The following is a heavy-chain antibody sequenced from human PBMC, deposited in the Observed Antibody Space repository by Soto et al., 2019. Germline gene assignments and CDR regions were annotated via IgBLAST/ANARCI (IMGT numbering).Heavy chain of an antibody. Sequence: SVKVSCKASGGTFSSYAISWVRQAPGQGLEWMGGNIPIFGTANYAQKFQGRVTITADESTSTAYMELSSLRSEDTAVYYCARPHRAYCGGDCYSLEGWGQGTQVTVSS. CDR1: GGTFSSYA. J-gene: IGHJ4*02. D-gene: IGHD2-21*02. CDR2: NIPIFGTA. CDR3: ARPHRAYCGGDCYSLEG. V-gene: IGHV1-69*13.